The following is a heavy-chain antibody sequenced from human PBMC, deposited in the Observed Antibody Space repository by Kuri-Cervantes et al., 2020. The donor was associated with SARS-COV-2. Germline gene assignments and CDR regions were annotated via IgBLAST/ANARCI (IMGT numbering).Heavy chain of an antibody. J-gene: IGHJ5*02. CDR3: ARQMMSSITIFGVVITRNWFDP. V-gene: IGHV4-39*01. CDR2: IYYSGST. CDR1: GGSISSSSYY. Sequence: CTVSGGSISSSSYYWGWIRQPPGKGLEWIGSIYYSGSTYYNPSLKSRVTISVDTSKNQFSLKLSSVTAADTAVYYCARQMMSSITIFGVVITRNWFDPWGQGTLVTVSS. D-gene: IGHD3-3*01.